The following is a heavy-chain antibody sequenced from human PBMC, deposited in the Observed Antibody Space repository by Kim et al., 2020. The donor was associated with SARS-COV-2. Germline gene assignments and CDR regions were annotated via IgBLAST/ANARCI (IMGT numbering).Heavy chain of an antibody. CDR2: ISYDGSNK. CDR3: AKDWIAAAGIPDY. CDR1: GFTFSSYG. D-gene: IGHD6-13*01. V-gene: IGHV3-30*18. J-gene: IGHJ4*02. Sequence: GGSLRLSCAASGFTFSSYGMHWVRQAPGKGLEWVAVISYDGSNKYYADSVKGRFTISRDNSKNTLYLQMNSLRAEDTAVYYCAKDWIAAAGIPDYWGQGT.